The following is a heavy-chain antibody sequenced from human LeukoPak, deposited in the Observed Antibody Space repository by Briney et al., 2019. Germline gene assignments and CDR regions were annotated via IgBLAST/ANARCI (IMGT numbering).Heavy chain of an antibody. J-gene: IGHJ3*02. CDR1: GGSISSSSFY. V-gene: IGHV4-39*07. CDR2: IHYSGST. D-gene: IGHD2-2*01. CDR3: ARVVVIVPAAIEGAFDM. Sequence: SETLSLTCTVSGGSISSSSFYWGWIRQPPGKGLEWIVSIHYSGSTYYDPSLKSRVTISVDTSKNQFSLKLSSVTAADTAVYYCARVVVIVPAAIEGAFDMWGQGTMVTVSS.